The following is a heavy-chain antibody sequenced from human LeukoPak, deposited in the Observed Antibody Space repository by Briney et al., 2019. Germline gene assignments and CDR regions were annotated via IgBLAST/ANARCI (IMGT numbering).Heavy chain of an antibody. D-gene: IGHD3-10*01. V-gene: IGHV3-21*01. Sequence: GGSLRLSCAASGFTFSSYSMNWVRQAPGKGLEWVSSISSSSSYIYYADSVKGRFTISRDNAKNSLYLQMNSLRAEDTAVYYCAREEDYCGSGSYYSRKLVDYWGQGTLVTVSS. J-gene: IGHJ4*02. CDR2: ISSSSSYI. CDR1: GFTFSSYS. CDR3: AREEDYCGSGSYYSRKLVDY.